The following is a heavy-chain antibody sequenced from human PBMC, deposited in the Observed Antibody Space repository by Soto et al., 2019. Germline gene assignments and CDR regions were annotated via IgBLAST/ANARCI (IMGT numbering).Heavy chain of an antibody. J-gene: IGHJ5*02. CDR2: ISYDGSNK. D-gene: IGHD5-18*01. CDR1: GFTFSSYG. CDR3: AKSYSYGLNWFDP. Sequence: PRGSLRLSCAASGFTFSSYGMHWVRQAPGKGLEWVAVISYDGSNKYYADSVKGRFTISRDNSKNTLYLQMNSLRAEDTAVYYCAKSYSYGLNWFDPWGQGTL. V-gene: IGHV3-30*18.